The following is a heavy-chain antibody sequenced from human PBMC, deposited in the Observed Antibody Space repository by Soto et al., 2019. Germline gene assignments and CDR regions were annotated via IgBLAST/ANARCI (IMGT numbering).Heavy chain of an antibody. CDR1: GFTFDDYA. D-gene: IGHD3-10*01. J-gene: IGHJ6*03. CDR3: AKDSGGSGSYEVDPSYYYYYYMDV. Sequence: GGSLRLSCAASGFTFDDYAMHWVRQAPGKGLEWVSGISWNSGSIGYADSVKGRFTISRDNAKNSLYLQMNSLRAEDTALYYCAKDSGGSGSYEVDPSYYYYYYMDVWGKGTTVTVSS. CDR2: ISWNSGSI. V-gene: IGHV3-9*01.